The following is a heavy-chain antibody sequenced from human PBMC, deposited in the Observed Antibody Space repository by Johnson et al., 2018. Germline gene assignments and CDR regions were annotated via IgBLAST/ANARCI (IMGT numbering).Heavy chain of an antibody. Sequence: VQLVESGGGLVQXGGSLRLSCAASGFTFSSYNLNWVRQAPGKGLEWVSYISSSSSTIYYADSVKGRFTISRDNAKNSLYLQRNSLRAEDTAVYYCARGALWFGEEDAFDIWGQGTMVTVSS. CDR1: GFTFSSYN. CDR2: ISSSSSTI. J-gene: IGHJ3*02. D-gene: IGHD3-10*01. V-gene: IGHV3-48*01. CDR3: ARGALWFGEEDAFDI.